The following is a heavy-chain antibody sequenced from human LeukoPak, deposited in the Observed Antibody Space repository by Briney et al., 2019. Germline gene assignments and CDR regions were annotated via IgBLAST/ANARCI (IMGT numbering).Heavy chain of an antibody. CDR3: ARVTIVVAAYDAFDI. D-gene: IGHD6-19*01. Sequence: ASVKVSCKASGYTFTGYYMHWVRQAPGQGLEWMGWINPNSGGTNYAQKFQGRVTMTRDTSISTAFMELTRLRFDDTAVYYCARVTIVVAAYDAFDIWGQGTMVTVSS. V-gene: IGHV1-2*02. CDR2: INPNSGGT. J-gene: IGHJ3*02. CDR1: GYTFTGYY.